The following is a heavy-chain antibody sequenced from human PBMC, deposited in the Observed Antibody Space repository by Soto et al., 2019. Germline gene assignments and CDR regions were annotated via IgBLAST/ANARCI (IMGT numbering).Heavy chain of an antibody. Sequence: LSLTCTVSCGCIGNYYLSWIRPPAGKGLEWIGHIYTTGITSYNPSLKSRVTMSISTSKNEISLKLNSVIAADTAVYFCAREDRQRMQLSMVKHVRGDFGIDVWGQGTTVTVSS. CDR3: AREDRQRMQLSMVKHVRGDFGIDV. CDR2: IYTTGIT. V-gene: IGHV4-4*07. J-gene: IGHJ6*02. CDR1: CGCIGNYY. D-gene: IGHD3-16*02.